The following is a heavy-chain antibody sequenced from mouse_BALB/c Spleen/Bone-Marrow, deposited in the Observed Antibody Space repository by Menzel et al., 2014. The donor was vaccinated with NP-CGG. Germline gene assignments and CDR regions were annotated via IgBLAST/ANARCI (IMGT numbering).Heavy chain of an antibody. Sequence: QVQLKESGAELMKPGASVKIPCKATGYTFSGYWIEWVQQAPGHGLEWIGEILPGSASNKYNEKFKGKVTFIADTSSNTACLQLSSLTSEDSAVYYCARRYGKGWYFDVWGAGTTVTVSS. D-gene: IGHD2-10*02. CDR1: GYTFSGYW. V-gene: IGHV1-9*01. CDR2: ILPGSASN. CDR3: ARRYGKGWYFDV. J-gene: IGHJ1*01.